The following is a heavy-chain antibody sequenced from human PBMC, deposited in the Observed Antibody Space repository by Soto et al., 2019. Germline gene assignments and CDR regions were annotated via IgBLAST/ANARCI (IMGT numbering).Heavy chain of an antibody. CDR1: GTFRNYA. Sequence: SVKVSCKASGTFRNYAISWVRQAPGQGVEWMGGIIVLFGTPKYAQKFQDRVTITADRSTSTAYMELSSLRSEDTAVYYCARDLCGSATCYTWSDVWGQGTTVTVSS. CDR3: ARDLCGSATCYTWSDV. J-gene: IGHJ6*02. V-gene: IGHV1-69*06. CDR2: IIVLFGTP. D-gene: IGHD2-2*02.